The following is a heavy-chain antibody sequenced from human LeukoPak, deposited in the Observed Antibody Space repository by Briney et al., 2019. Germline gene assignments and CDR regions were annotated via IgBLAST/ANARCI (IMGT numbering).Heavy chain of an antibody. V-gene: IGHV3-7*01. J-gene: IGHJ4*02. Sequence: RAGGSLRLSCAASGFSFRSYWMSWVRQPPGKGLEWVANIKQDGSDKYYVDSVKGRITISRDNAKNSLYPQMNSLRAEDTAVYYCARGYSGNDYGYYFDYWGQGNLVTVSS. D-gene: IGHD5-12*01. CDR3: ARGYSGNDYGYYFDY. CDR1: GFSFRSYW. CDR2: IKQDGSDK.